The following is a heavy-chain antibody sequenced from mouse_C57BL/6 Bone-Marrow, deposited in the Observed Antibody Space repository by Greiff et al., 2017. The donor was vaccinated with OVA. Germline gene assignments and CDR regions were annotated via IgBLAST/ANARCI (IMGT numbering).Heavy chain of an antibody. Sequence: EVKLMESGGGLVKPGGSLKLSCAASGFTFSDYGMHWVRQAPEKGLEWVAYISSGSSTIYYADTVKGRFTISRDNAKNTLFLQMTSLRSEDTAMYYCARRYYGRYFDVWGTGTTVTVSS. CDR2: ISSGSSTI. V-gene: IGHV5-17*01. J-gene: IGHJ1*03. D-gene: IGHD1-1*01. CDR3: ARRYYGRYFDV. CDR1: GFTFSDYG.